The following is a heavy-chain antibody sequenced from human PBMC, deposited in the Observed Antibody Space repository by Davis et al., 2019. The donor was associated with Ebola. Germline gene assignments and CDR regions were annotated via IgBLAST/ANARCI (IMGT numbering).Heavy chain of an antibody. Sequence: PGGSLRLSCEASGFSFGSHDMNWVRQAPGKGLEWVANINGPGEGTSYSASVRGRFTISRDNSKDTLHLQMNDLRADDTATYYCWKDPNWGSGYWGQGTVVTVSS. CDR1: GFSFGSHD. CDR2: INGPGEGT. V-gene: IGHV3-23*01. D-gene: IGHD7-27*01. CDR3: WKDPNWGSGY. J-gene: IGHJ4*02.